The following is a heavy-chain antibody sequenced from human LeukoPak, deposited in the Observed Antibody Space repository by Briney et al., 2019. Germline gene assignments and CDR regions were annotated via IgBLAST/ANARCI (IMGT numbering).Heavy chain of an antibody. V-gene: IGHV4-61*05. CDR2: IYYSGST. J-gene: IGHJ4*02. D-gene: IGHD5-24*01. CDR1: GGSISSSSHY. CDR3: ESSGYGYNRY. Sequence: ASETLSLTCTVSGGSISSSSHYWSWIRQPPGKGLEWIGDIYYSGSTNYNPSLKSRVTISVDTSKNQFSLKLSSVTAADTAVYYCESSGYGYNRYWGQGTLVTVSS.